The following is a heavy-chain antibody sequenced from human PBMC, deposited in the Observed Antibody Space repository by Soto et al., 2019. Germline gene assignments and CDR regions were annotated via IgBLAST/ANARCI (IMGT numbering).Heavy chain of an antibody. J-gene: IGHJ6*02. Sequence: SETLSLTCTVYGGSISGYYWSWIRQPPGKGLEWIGYMYNTGSTVYSPSFKSRVTISVDTSKNQFSLKLNSVTAADTAVYYCARDLWGYCGTDCYPLDVWGQGTTVTVSS. CDR3: ARDLWGYCGTDCYPLDV. CDR2: MYNTGST. D-gene: IGHD2-21*02. CDR1: GGSISGYY. V-gene: IGHV4-59*01.